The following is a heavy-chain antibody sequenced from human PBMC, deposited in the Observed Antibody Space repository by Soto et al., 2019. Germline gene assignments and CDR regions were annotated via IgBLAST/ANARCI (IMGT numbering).Heavy chain of an antibody. V-gene: IGHV3-23*01. CDR2: ISGSGGST. J-gene: IGHJ4*02. D-gene: IGHD3-10*01. CDR3: ANTPNYDMVRGVISFDY. Sequence: EVQLLESGGGLVQPGGSLRLSCAASGFTFSSYAMSWVRQAPGKGLEWVSAISGSGGSTYYADSVKGRFTISRDNSKNTLYLQMNSLRAEDTAVYYCANTPNYDMVRGVISFDYWGQGTLVTVSS. CDR1: GFTFSSYA.